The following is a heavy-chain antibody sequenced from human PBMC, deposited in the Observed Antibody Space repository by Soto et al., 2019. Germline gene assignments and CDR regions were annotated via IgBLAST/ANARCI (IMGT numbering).Heavy chain of an antibody. V-gene: IGHV3-23*01. CDR1: GFSFNNYA. D-gene: IGHD5-18*01. J-gene: IGHJ4*02. CDR2: ISGSGGNT. CDR3: AKDRHSYGPSRQIFDY. Sequence: EVQLLASGGGLVQPGGSLRLSCAASGFSFNNYAMSWVRQAPGKGLEWVSAISGSGGNTYYADSVKGRFTISRDNSKNKLYRQVSGLRAEDTAVYYCAKDRHSYGPSRQIFDYWGQGTLVTVSS.